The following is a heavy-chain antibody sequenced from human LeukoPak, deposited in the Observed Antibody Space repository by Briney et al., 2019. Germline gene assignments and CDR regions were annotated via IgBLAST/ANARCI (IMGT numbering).Heavy chain of an antibody. CDR3: ARNGRVRRVVKDLFEY. Sequence: GASVKVSCKASGYTFTSYYMHWVRQAPGQGLEWMGWINPNSGGTNYAQKFQGRVTMTRDTSISTAYMELSRLRSDDTAVYYCARNGRVRRVVKDLFEYWGQGTLVAVSS. CDR1: GYTFTSYY. CDR2: INPNSGGT. J-gene: IGHJ4*02. D-gene: IGHD3-10*01. V-gene: IGHV1-2*02.